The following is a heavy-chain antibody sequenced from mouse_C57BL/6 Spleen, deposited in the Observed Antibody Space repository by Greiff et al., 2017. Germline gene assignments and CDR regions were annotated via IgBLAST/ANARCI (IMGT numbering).Heavy chain of an antibody. CDR2: FHPYNDDT. V-gene: IGHV1-47*01. J-gene: IGHJ2*01. CDR3: ARKTTAWNYFGY. CDR1: GYTFTTYP. Sequence: QVQLKESGAELVKPGASVKMSCKASGYTFTTYPIEWMKQNHGKSLEWIGNFHPYNDDTKYNEKFKGKATLTVEKSSSTVYLELSRLTSDDSAVYYCARKTTAWNYFGYWGQGTTLTVSS. D-gene: IGHD1-2*01.